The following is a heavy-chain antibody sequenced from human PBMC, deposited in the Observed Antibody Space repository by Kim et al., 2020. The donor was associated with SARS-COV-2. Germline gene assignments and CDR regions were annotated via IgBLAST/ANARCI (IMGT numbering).Heavy chain of an antibody. Sequence: SETLSLTCTVSGGSISSSSYYWGWIRQPPGKGLEWIGSIYYSGSTYYNPSLKSRVTISVDTSKNQFSLKLSSVTAADTAVYYCASPRQDPAPTEYFQHWGQGTLVTVSS. CDR1: GGSISSSSYY. V-gene: IGHV4-39*01. CDR3: ASPRQDPAPTEYFQH. CDR2: IYYSGST. J-gene: IGHJ1*01.